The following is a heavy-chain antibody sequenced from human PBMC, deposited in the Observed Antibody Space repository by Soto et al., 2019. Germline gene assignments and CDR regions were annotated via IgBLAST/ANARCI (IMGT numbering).Heavy chain of an antibody. D-gene: IGHD2-15*01. CDR3: ARVLDCSGGSCYPWIDY. V-gene: IGHV3-30-3*01. CDR1: GVTFSSYA. J-gene: IGHJ4*02. CDR2: ISYDGSNK. Sequence: PGGSLKLSCAASGVTFSSYAMHWVRQAPGKGLEWVAVISYDGSNKYYADSVKGRFTISRDNSKNTLYLQMNSLRAEDTAVYYCARVLDCSGGSCYPWIDYWGQRPLVTVYS.